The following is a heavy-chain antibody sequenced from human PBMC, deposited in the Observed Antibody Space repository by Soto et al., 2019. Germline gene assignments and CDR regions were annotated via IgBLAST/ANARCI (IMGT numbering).Heavy chain of an antibody. J-gene: IGHJ6*02. CDR3: AKDSSSGTTPRFFEWAQYPADYYYGMDV. Sequence: GGSLRLSCAASGFTFSSYAMSWVRQAPGKGLEWVSAISGSGGSTYYADSVKGRFTISRDNSKNTLYLQMNSLRAEDTAVYYCAKDSSSGTTPRFFEWAQYPADYYYGMDVWGQGTTVTVSS. CDR1: GFTFSSYA. V-gene: IGHV3-23*01. D-gene: IGHD3-3*01. CDR2: ISGSGGST.